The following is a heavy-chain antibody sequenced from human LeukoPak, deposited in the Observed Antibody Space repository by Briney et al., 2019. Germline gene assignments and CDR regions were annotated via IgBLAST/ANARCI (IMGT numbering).Heavy chain of an antibody. J-gene: IGHJ6*03. CDR1: GGSISSYY. D-gene: IGHD3-3*01. CDR2: IYYSGST. CDR3: ARVWRYDFWSGYFTSYYYYMDV. V-gene: IGHV4-59*01. Sequence: SETLSLTCTVSGGSISSYYWSWIRQPPGKGLEWIGYIYYSGSTNYNPSLKSRVTISVDTSKNQFSLKLSSVTAADTAVYYCARVWRYDFWSGYFTSYYYYMDVWGKGTTVTVSS.